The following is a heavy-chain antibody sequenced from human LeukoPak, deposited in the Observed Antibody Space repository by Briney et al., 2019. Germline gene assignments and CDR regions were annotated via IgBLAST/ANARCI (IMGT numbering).Heavy chain of an antibody. CDR2: ISSSGSTI. V-gene: IGHV3-11*01. CDR1: GFTFSDYY. CDR3: ARHDTAMATDYGMDV. D-gene: IGHD5-18*01. Sequence: TGGSLRLSCAASGFTFSDYYMSWIRQAPGKGLEWVSYISSSGSTIYYADSVKGRFTISRDNAKNSLYLQMNSLRAEDTAVYYCARHDTAMATDYGMDVWGQGTTVTVSS. J-gene: IGHJ6*02.